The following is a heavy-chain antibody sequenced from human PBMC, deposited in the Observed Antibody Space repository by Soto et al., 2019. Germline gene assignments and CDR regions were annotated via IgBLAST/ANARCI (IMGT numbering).Heavy chain of an antibody. V-gene: IGHV1-18*01. CDR1: GYTFTSYG. J-gene: IGHJ6*02. CDR3: ARVITGTTFYYYYGMDV. CDR2: ISAYNGNT. Sequence: QVQLVQSGAEVKKPGASVKVSCKASGYTFTSYGISWVRQAPGQGLEWMGWISAYNGNTKYAQKLQGRVTMTTDTSTSTAYMELRSLRSDDTAVYYCARVITGTTFYYYYGMDVWGQGTTVTVSS. D-gene: IGHD1-7*01.